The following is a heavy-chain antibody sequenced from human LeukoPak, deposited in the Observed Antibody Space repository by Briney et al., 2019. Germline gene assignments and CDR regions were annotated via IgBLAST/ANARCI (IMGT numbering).Heavy chain of an antibody. D-gene: IGHD3-10*01. CDR3: SGRYGPGPV. Sequence: ASVKVSCKASGYTFAAHHIHWVRQAPGQGLEWMGWIVPDGRDTKYSQKFQDRMTLTTDTSTNTAYMELSRLIPDDTAVYYCSGRYGPGPVWGQGTLISASP. CDR2: IVPDGRDT. CDR1: GYTFAAHH. V-gene: IGHV1-2*02. J-gene: IGHJ4*02.